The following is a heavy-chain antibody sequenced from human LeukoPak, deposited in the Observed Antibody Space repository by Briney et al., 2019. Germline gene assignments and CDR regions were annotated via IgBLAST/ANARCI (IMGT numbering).Heavy chain of an antibody. CDR2: IYHSGST. CDR1: GDSIRSYY. Sequence: SETLSLTCAVSGDSIRSYYWSWIRQPPGKGLEWIGYIYHSGSTYYNPSLKSRVTISVDRSKNQFSLKLSSVTAADTAVYYCARSDYANQGWYFDLWGRGTLVTVSS. CDR3: ARSDYANQGWYFDL. V-gene: IGHV4-30-2*01. D-gene: IGHD4-17*01. J-gene: IGHJ2*01.